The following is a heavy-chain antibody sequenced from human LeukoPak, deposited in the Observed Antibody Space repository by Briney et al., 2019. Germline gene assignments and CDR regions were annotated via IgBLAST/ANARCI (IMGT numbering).Heavy chain of an antibody. V-gene: IGHV3-30*18. CDR1: GFTFSSYG. J-gene: IGHJ4*02. D-gene: IGHD5/OR15-5a*01. CDR2: ISYDGSKK. Sequence: PGRSLRLSCAASGFTFSSYGMHRVRQAPGKGLEWVAVISYDGSKKYYADSVKGRFTISRDNSKNTLYLQMNSLRAEDTAVYYCAKGSTYLDYWGQGTLVTVSS. CDR3: AKGSTYLDY.